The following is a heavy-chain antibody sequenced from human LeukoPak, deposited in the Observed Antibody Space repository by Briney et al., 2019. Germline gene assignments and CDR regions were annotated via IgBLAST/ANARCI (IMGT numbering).Heavy chain of an antibody. CDR1: GGSISSYY. D-gene: IGHD4-17*01. V-gene: IGHV4-59*01. CDR2: IYYSGST. Sequence: SETLSLTCTVSGGSISSYYWSWIRQPPGKGLEWIGYIYYSGSTNYNPSLKSRVTISVDTSKNQFSLKLGSVTAADTAVYYCARIRDPYYYGMDVWGQGTTVTVSS. J-gene: IGHJ6*02. CDR3: ARIRDPYYYGMDV.